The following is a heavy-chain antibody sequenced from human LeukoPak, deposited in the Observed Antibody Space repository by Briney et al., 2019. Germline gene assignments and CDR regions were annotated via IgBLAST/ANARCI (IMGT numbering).Heavy chain of an antibody. Sequence: ASVKVSCKASGYTFTSYGISWVRQAPGQGLEWMGWISAYNGNTNYAQKLQGRVTMTTDTSTSTAYMELRSLRSDDTAVYYCASPRKSSWGITGTRDAFDIWGQGTMVTVSS. V-gene: IGHV1-18*01. D-gene: IGHD1-7*01. CDR2: ISAYNGNT. J-gene: IGHJ3*02. CDR1: GYTFTSYG. CDR3: ASPRKSSWGITGTRDAFDI.